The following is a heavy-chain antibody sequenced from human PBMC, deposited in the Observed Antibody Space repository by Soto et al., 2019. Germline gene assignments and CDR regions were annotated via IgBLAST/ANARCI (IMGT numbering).Heavy chain of an antibody. CDR1: GFSFSDYV. V-gene: IGHV3-33*01. J-gene: IGHJ4*02. CDR2: MWYHGRDL. D-gene: IGHD3-16*01. CDR3: ARDQGGPSGNFIFDT. Sequence: PGGSLRLSCAASGFSFSDYVMHWVRQAPGKGLDWVAVMWYHGRDLFYADSVKGRFTISRDNSKNTLYLQMNSLRAEDTAVYYCARDQGGPSGNFIFDTWGQGTLVTVSS.